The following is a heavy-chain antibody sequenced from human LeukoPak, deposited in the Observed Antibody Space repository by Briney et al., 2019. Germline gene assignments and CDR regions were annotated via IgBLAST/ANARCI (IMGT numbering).Heavy chain of an antibody. V-gene: IGHV4-34*01. CDR3: ARKGYGSFDY. Sequence: PSETLSLTCAVYGGSFSGYYWSWIRQPPGNGLEWIGEINHSGSTNYNPSLTSRVTISVDTSKNQFSLKLSSVTAADTAVYYCARKGYGSFDYWGQGTLVTVSS. J-gene: IGHJ4*02. D-gene: IGHD4-17*01. CDR2: INHSGST. CDR1: GGSFSGYY.